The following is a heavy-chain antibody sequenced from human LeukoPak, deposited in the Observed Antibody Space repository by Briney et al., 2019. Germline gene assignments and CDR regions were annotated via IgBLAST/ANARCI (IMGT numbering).Heavy chain of an antibody. CDR2: ISWNSGSI. CDR1: GFTFDDYA. V-gene: IGHV3-9*01. J-gene: IGHJ3*02. D-gene: IGHD3-22*01. Sequence: GGSLRLSCAASGFTFDDYAMHWVRQAPGKGLEWVSGISWNSGSIGYVDSVKGRFTISRDNAKNSLYLQMNSLRAEDTAVYYCARDSSGSVDAFDIWGQGTMVTVSS. CDR3: ARDSSGSVDAFDI.